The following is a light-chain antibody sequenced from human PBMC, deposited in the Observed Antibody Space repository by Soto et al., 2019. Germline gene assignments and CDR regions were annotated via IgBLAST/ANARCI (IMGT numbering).Light chain of an antibody. Sequence: EIVFTQSPGPLSLSPGERATLSCMSSQSVSSSYLAWYQQKPGQAPRLLIYGASSRDTGSPDRFSGSGSGTDFTLTISRLEPEDFAVYYCQQYGSSPYTFGQGTKLELK. CDR2: GAS. CDR1: QSVSSSY. V-gene: IGKV3-20*01. J-gene: IGKJ2*01. CDR3: QQYGSSPYT.